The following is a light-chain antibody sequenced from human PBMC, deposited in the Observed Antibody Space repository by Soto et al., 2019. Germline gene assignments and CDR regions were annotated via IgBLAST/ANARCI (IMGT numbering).Light chain of an antibody. J-gene: IGLJ2*01. CDR3: SSYASSSPVI. CDR1: SGSVSTSYY. Sequence: QAVVTQEPSFSVSPGGTVTLTCGLSSGSVSTSYYPSWYQQTPGQAPRTLIYSTNTRSSGVPDRFSGSILGNKAALTITGAQADDEADYYCSSYASSSPVIFGGGTKLTVL. V-gene: IGLV8-61*01. CDR2: STN.